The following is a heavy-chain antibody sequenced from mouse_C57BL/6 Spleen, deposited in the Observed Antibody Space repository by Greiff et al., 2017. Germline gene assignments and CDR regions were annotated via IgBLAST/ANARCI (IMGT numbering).Heavy chain of an antibody. D-gene: IGHD1-1*01. CDR1: GYTFTSYW. V-gene: IGHV1-53*01. Sequence: VQLQQPGTELVKPGASVKLSCKASGYTFTSYWMHWVKQRPGQGLEWIGNINPSNGGTNYNEKFKSKATLTVDKSSSTAYMQLSSLTSEDSAVYYCARTLWDYGGLYAMDYWGQGTSVTVSS. CDR2: INPSNGGT. J-gene: IGHJ4*01. CDR3: ARTLWDYGGLYAMDY.